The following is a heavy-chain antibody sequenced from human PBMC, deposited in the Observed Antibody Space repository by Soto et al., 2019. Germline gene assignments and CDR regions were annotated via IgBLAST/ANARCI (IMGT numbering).Heavy chain of an antibody. J-gene: IGHJ4*02. V-gene: IGHV4-31*02. Sequence: LCGGSIRSGGYYWSWIRQHPGKGLEWIGYIYYSGSTYYNPSLKSRVTISVDTSKNQFSLKLSSVTAADTAVYYCARVSGSSSWGLDYWGQGTLVTVSS. D-gene: IGHD6-13*01. CDR3: ARVSGSSSWGLDY. CDR1: GGSIRSGGYY. CDR2: IYYSGST.